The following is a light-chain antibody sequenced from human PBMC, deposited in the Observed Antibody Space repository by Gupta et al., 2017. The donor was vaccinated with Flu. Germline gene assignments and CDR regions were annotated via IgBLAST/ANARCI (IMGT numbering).Light chain of an antibody. V-gene: IGLV2-14*01. J-gene: IGLJ2*01. CDR2: EVH. CDR1: SSDVGGFNF. Sequence: QSALTQPASVSGSPGQSITISCTGTSSDVGGFNFVSWYQQHPGKAPKLMIFEVHNRPSGVSDRFSGSKSGNTASLTISGLQAEDEADYYCSSDASSSAVVFGGGTKLTVL. CDR3: SSDASSSAVV.